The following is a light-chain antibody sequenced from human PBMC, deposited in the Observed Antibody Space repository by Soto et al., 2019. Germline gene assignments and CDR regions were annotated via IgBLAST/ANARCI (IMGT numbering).Light chain of an antibody. Sequence: QSALTQAPSVSGSPGQSVTISCTGTSSDVGNYNRVSWYQQPPGTAPKLIIYEVSYRPSGVPDRFSGSKSGNTASLTISGLQAEDEADYYCSSYTINSTFVIFGGGTQLTVL. CDR1: SSDVGNYNR. V-gene: IGLV2-18*02. CDR3: SSYTINSTFVI. J-gene: IGLJ2*01. CDR2: EVS.